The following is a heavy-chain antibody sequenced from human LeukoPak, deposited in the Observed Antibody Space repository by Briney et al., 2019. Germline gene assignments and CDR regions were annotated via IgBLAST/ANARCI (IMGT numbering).Heavy chain of an antibody. D-gene: IGHD3-10*01. Sequence: QAGGSLRLSCTASGFTVISNYMSWVRQAPGKGLEWVSVIYSGGSTYYADSVKGRFTISRDNSKNTLYLQMNSLRAEDTAVYYCARDLWFGELSPYWGQGTLVTVSS. J-gene: IGHJ4*02. CDR3: ARDLWFGELSPY. V-gene: IGHV3-53*01. CDR1: GFTVISNY. CDR2: IYSGGST.